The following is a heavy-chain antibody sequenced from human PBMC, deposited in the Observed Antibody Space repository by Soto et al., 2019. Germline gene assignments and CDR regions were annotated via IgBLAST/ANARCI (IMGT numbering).Heavy chain of an antibody. D-gene: IGHD6-13*01. CDR3: AMAGGIATAGAFNY. V-gene: IGHV3-23*01. CDR1: GFTFSSYA. CDR2: ISGSGGST. J-gene: IGHJ4*02. Sequence: EVQLLESGGGLVQPGGSLRLSCAASGFTFSSYAMSWVRQAPGKGLEWVSAISGSGGSTYYADSVKGRFTVSRDSSNNQIDLQMNNLEAEDPAVYFCAMAGGIATAGAFNYWGQGTLVTVSS.